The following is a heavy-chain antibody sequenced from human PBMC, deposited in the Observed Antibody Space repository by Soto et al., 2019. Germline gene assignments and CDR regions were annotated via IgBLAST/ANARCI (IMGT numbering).Heavy chain of an antibody. CDR2: IIPIFGTA. CDR3: ARVRYYDSSGLGDFDY. Sequence: SVKVSCKASGGTFSSYAISWVRQAPGQGLEWMGGIIPIFGTANYAQKFQGRVTITADESTSTAYMELSSLRSEDTAVYYCARVRYYDSSGLGDFDYWGQGTLVTVSS. CDR1: GGTFSSYA. D-gene: IGHD3-22*01. V-gene: IGHV1-69*13. J-gene: IGHJ4*02.